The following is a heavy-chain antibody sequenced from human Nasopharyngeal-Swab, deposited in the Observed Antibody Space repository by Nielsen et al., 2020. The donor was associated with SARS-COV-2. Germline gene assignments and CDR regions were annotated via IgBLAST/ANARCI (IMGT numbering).Heavy chain of an antibody. J-gene: IGHJ4*02. Sequence: GESLKISCAASGFTFSSYEMNWVRQAPGKGLEWVSAISGSGGSTYYADSVKGRFTISRDNSKNTLYLQMNSLRAEDTAVYYCAKDDCSGGSCRFDYWGQGTLVTVSS. CDR1: GFTFSSYE. V-gene: IGHV3-23*01. CDR2: ISGSGGST. CDR3: AKDDCSGGSCRFDY. D-gene: IGHD2-15*01.